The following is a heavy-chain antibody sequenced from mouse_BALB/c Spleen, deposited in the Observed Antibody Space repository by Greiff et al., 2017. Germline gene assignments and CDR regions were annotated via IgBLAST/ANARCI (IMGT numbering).Heavy chain of an antibody. J-gene: IGHJ3*01. V-gene: IGHV2-9*02. CDR3: ARDPPGFAY. CDR2: IWAGGST. CDR1: GFSLTSYG. Sequence: VQGVESGPGLVAPSQSLSITCTVSGFSLTSYGVHWVRQPPGKGLEWLGVIWAGGSTNYNSALMSRLSISKDNSKSQVFLKMNSLQTDDTAMYYCARDPPGFAYWGQGTLVTVSA.